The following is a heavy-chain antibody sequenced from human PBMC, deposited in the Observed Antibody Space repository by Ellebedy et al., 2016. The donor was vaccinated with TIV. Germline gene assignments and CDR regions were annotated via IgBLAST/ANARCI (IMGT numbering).Heavy chain of an antibody. V-gene: IGHV5-51*01. CDR1: GYTFTTYW. CDR3: ARRGYGGTYYFDY. Sequence: GESLKISCEGSGYTFTTYWIAWVRQMPGKGLEWMGIIYPGDSETIYSPPFQGQVTISADKSISTAYLQWSSLKASDTAMYFCARRGYGGTYYFDYWGQGTLVTVSS. CDR2: IYPGDSET. D-gene: IGHD5-18*01. J-gene: IGHJ4*02.